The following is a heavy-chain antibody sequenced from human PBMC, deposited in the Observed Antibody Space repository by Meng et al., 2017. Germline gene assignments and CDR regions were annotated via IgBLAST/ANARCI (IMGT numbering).Heavy chain of an antibody. Sequence: PVRTPSSPSAASGGSVSRRTWWSWFRQPPGKGLEWIGEIYHSGSTNYDPSLKSRVTISVDKSKNQFSLKLSSVTAADTAVYYCARGGIAVAIDYWGQGTLVTVSS. D-gene: IGHD6-19*01. V-gene: IGHV4-4*02. CDR1: GGSVSRRTW. J-gene: IGHJ4*02. CDR2: IYHSGST. CDR3: ARGGIAVAIDY.